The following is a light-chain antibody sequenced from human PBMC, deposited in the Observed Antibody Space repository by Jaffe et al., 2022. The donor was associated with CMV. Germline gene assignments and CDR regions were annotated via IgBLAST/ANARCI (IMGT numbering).Light chain of an antibody. CDR1: NLGTKS. J-gene: IGLJ1*01. CDR3: QVWDSSSDHYV. CDR2: YDS. V-gene: IGLV3-21*04. Sequence: SYVLTQPPSVSVAPGKTARITCGGSNLGTKSVHWYQQKPGQAPVLVIYYDSDRPSGIPERFSGSNSGNTATLTITRVEAGDEADYYCQVWDSSSDHYVFGIGTKVTVL.